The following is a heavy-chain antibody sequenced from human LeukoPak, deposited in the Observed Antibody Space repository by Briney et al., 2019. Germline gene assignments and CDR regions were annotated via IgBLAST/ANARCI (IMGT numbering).Heavy chain of an antibody. J-gene: IGHJ3*02. V-gene: IGHV3-30*18. CDR2: ISYDGSNK. Sequence: NPGGSLRLSCAASGFTFSNYGMHWVRQAPGKGLEWVAVISYDGSNKYYADSVKGRFTISRDNSKNTLYLQMNSLRAEDTAVYYCAKEGSDAFDIWGQGTMVTVSS. CDR3: AKEGSDAFDI. CDR1: GFTFSNYG.